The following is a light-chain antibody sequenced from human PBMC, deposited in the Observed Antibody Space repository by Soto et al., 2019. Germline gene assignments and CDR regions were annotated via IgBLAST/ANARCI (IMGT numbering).Light chain of an antibody. J-gene: IGLJ2*01. V-gene: IGLV2-8*01. Sequence: QSALTQPPSASGSPGQSVTISCTGTSSDVGGYNYVSWYQQHPGKAPKVMIYEVSKRPSGVPDRFSGSKSGNTASLTVSGLQADDEGDYYCSLYTARGVFGGGTKLTVL. CDR3: SLYTARGV. CDR1: SSDVGGYNY. CDR2: EVS.